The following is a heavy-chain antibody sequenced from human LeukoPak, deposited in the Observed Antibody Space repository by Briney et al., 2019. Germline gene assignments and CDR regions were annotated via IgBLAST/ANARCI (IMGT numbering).Heavy chain of an antibody. D-gene: IGHD3-10*01. CDR2: ISGSGGAT. V-gene: IGHV3-23*01. Sequence: PGGSLRLSCAASGFTFSSYAMNWVRQAPGKGLEWVSAISGSGGATYYADSMKGRFTMSRDNSKNTLYLQMNSLRAEDTAVYYCAKGAYYHGSGRYFDYWGQGTLVTVSS. J-gene: IGHJ4*02. CDR3: AKGAYYHGSGRYFDY. CDR1: GFTFSSYA.